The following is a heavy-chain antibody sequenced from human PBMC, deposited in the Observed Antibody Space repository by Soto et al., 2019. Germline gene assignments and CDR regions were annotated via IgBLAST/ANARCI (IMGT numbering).Heavy chain of an antibody. J-gene: IGHJ4*02. CDR1: GGSISSSSYS. Sequence: QLQLQESGPGLVKPSETLSLTCTVSGGSISSSSYSWGWIRQAPGKGLEWIGSIYYSGSTYYNPSLKSRVTISLDTSKNQXXXXXXXXXXXXXXXXXXXXXXXSRTSCYGDYWGQGTLLTVSS. V-gene: IGHV4-39*01. CDR2: IYYSGST. CDR3: XXXXXSRTSCYGDY. D-gene: IGHD2-2*01.